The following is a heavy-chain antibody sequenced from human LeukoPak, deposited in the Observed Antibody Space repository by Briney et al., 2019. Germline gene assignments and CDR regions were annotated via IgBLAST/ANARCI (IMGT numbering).Heavy chain of an antibody. Sequence: PGGSLRLSCAASGFTVSSSSMNWVRLGPGKGLEWSSVISSDGNTSYADSGKGRFTISRDNSRNTLSLQMHGLRADDTAVYYCARGQEQFSSSWQWGPRRKNFYYYGMDVWGQGTTVTVSS. CDR3: ARGQEQFSSSWQWGPRRKNFYYYGMDV. CDR2: ISSDGNT. J-gene: IGHJ6*02. D-gene: IGHD6-19*01. V-gene: IGHV3-66*01. CDR1: GFTVSSSS.